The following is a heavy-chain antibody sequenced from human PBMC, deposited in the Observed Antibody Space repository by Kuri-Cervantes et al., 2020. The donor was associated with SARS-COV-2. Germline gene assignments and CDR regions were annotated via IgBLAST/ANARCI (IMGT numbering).Heavy chain of an antibody. V-gene: IGHV3-23*01. Sequence: LSLTCAASGFTFSSYAMSWVRQAPGKGLEWVSAISGSGGSTYYADSVKGRFTISRDNSKNTLYLQMNSLRAEDTAVYYCARDQLARNYYYYMDVWGKGTTVTVSS. CDR3: ARDQLARNYYYYMDV. CDR1: GFTFSSYA. D-gene: IGHD1-1*01. CDR2: ISGSGGST. J-gene: IGHJ6*03.